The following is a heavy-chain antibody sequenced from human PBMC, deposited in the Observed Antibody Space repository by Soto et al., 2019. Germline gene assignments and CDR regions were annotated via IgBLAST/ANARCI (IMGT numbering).Heavy chain of an antibody. V-gene: IGHV1-58*01. CDR1: GFTFTSSA. CDR2: IVVGSGNT. CDR3: AAEGKAARPCYYYGMDV. Sequence: SVKVSCKASGFTFTSSAVQWVRQARGQRLEWIGWIVVGSGNTNYAQKFQERVTITRDMSTSTAYMELSSLRSEDTAVYYCAAEGKAARPCYYYGMDVWGQGTTVTVSS. D-gene: IGHD6-6*01. J-gene: IGHJ6*02.